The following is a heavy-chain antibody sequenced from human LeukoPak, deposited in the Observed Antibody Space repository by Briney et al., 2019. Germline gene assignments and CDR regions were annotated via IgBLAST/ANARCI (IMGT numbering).Heavy chain of an antibody. CDR1: EFTFSSYA. J-gene: IGHJ4*02. V-gene: IGHV3-23*01. CDR2: ISGNGINT. CDR3: AKEKGGSGSYYCIDY. D-gene: IGHD3-10*01. Sequence: GGSLRLTCAASEFTFSSYAMSWVRQAPGKGLEWVSTISGNGINTYYADAVKGRFTISRDNSKNMLYLQMNSLRAEDTAVYYCAKEKGGSGSYYCIDYWGQGTLVTVSS.